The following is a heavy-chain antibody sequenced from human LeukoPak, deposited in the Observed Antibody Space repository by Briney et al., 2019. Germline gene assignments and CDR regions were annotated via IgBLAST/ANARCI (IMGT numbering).Heavy chain of an antibody. CDR2: ISYDGSNK. CDR1: GFTFSSYA. Sequence: PGGSLRLSCAASGFTFSSYAMHWVRQAPGKGLEWVAVISYDGSNKYYADSVKGRFTISRDNSKNTLYLQMNSLRAEDTAVYYCAREGVDQLQYYYYYGMDVWGQGTTVTVSS. V-gene: IGHV3-30-3*01. J-gene: IGHJ6*02. CDR3: AREGVDQLQYYYYYGMDV. D-gene: IGHD2-2*01.